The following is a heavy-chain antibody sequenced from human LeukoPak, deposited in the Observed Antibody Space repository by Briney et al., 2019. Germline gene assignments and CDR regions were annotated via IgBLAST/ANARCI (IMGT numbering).Heavy chain of an antibody. CDR1: GFTFSSYS. CDR3: ARMDSGSYYLWFDP. D-gene: IGHD1-26*01. V-gene: IGHV3-21*01. J-gene: IGHJ5*02. Sequence: GGSLRLSCAASGFTFSSYSMNWVRQAPGKGLEWVSSISSSSSYIYYADSVKGRFTISRGNAKNSLYLQMNSLRAEDTAVYYCARMDSGSYYLWFDPWGQGTLVTVSS. CDR2: ISSSSSYI.